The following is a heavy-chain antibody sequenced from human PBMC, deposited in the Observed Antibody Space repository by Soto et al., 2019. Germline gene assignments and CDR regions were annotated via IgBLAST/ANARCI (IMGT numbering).Heavy chain of an antibody. V-gene: IGHV3-15*07. D-gene: IGHD3-3*01. CDR3: ATTYVDFWSGYYVYYYY. J-gene: IGHJ4*02. Sequence: GGSLRLSCAASGLTFGNACMNWVRQAPGKGLEWVGRIKSKTDDGTTDYAATVKGRFTISRDDSQNTLYLKMNSLKTEDTAVYYCATTYVDFWSGYYVYYYYWGQGTLVTVSS. CDR2: IKSKTDDGTT. CDR1: GLTFGNAC.